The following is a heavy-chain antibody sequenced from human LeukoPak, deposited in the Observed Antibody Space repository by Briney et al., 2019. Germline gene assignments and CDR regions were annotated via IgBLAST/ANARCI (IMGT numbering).Heavy chain of an antibody. D-gene: IGHD6-19*01. CDR2: IYPADSDT. Sequence: GESLKISCKGSGYIFTNCWIGWVRPMPGKGLGWMGIIYPADSDTIYGPSVQGQVTISADKSNSTPYLQWSSLKAADTAIYYCARQVAVADMDVWGQGTTVTVSS. J-gene: IGHJ6*02. V-gene: IGHV5-51*01. CDR3: ARQVAVADMDV. CDR1: GYIFTNCW.